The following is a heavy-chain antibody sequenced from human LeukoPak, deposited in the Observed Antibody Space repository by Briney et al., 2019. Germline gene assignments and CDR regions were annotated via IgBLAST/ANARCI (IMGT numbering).Heavy chain of an antibody. CDR3: ARYSSSWFFDY. D-gene: IGHD6-13*01. CDR2: ISSSSSYI. V-gene: IGHV3-21*01. Sequence: SGGSLRLSCAASGFTFSSYSMNWVRQAPGKGLEWVSSISSSSSYIYYADPVKGRFTISRDNAKNSLYLQMNSLRAEDTAVYYCARYSSSWFFDYWGQGTLVTVSS. CDR1: GFTFSSYS. J-gene: IGHJ4*02.